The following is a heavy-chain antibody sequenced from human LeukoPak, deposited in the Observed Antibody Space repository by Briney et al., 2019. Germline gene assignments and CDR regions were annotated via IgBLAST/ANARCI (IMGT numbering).Heavy chain of an antibody. Sequence: GGSLRLSCTVSGFTVSSNSMSWVRQAPGKGLEWVSVIYSGGSTYYADSVKGRFTISRDNSKNTLYLQMNSLRAEDTAVYYCARAPDNPQLWFGFGFDYWGQGTLVTVSS. V-gene: IGHV3-53*01. J-gene: IGHJ4*02. CDR3: ARAPDNPQLWFGFGFDY. CDR1: GFTVSSNS. D-gene: IGHD5-18*01. CDR2: IYSGGST.